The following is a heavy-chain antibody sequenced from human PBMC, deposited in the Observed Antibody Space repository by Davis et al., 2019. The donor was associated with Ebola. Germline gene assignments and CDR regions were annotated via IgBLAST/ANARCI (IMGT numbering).Heavy chain of an antibody. Sequence: PGGSLRLSCVASGFTFSNHAMHWVRQAPGKGLEWVAVTSHNERERFYGESVQGRFTISRDNSENVLYLQMDSLRPDETAIYFCAGALHDEVLDYWGQGTPVTVSS. CDR1: GFTFSNHA. CDR2: TSHNERER. CDR3: AGALHDEVLDY. J-gene: IGHJ4*02. V-gene: IGHV3-30*04. D-gene: IGHD1-1*01.